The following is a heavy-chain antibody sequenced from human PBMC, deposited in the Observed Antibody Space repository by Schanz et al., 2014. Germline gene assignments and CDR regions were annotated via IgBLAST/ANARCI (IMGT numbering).Heavy chain of an antibody. Sequence: EVQLAESGGGLVQPGGSLRLSCAASGITFSSHSFNWVRQAPGKGLEWISYITYNGGTIYYADSVKGRFTISRDNAKNSLYLEMNSLRAEDTAVYHCVSSGSYSSYAFWGQGTLVNVSS. D-gene: IGHD3-10*01. J-gene: IGHJ4*02. CDR2: ITYNGGTI. V-gene: IGHV3-48*01. CDR1: GITFSSHS. CDR3: VSSGSYSSYAF.